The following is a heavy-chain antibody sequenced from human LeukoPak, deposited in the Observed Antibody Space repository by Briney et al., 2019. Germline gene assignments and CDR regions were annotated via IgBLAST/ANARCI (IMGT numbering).Heavy chain of an antibody. J-gene: IGHJ4*02. CDR2: IYPGDSDP. D-gene: IGHD6-19*01. CDR3: ATGTPVAGFDY. CDR1: EYSFTSYG. V-gene: IGHV5-51*01. Sequence: VEDRQISCKGSEYSFTSYGVGWWRQMHGKSLKWMGIIYPGDSDPRYSPSFQGQVTISADKSISTAYLQWSSLKASDTAMYYCATGTPVAGFDYWGQGTLVTVSS.